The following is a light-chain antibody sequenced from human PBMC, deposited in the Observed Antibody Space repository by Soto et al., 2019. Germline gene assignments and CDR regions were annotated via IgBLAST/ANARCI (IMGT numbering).Light chain of an antibody. J-gene: IGKJ5*01. CDR3: PQYGRT. Sequence: EIVLTQSPGTLSLSPGESATLSCRASQSISTNYLAWYQQKPGQAPRLLLYAASNRFTGITDRFSASGSGTDFTLTISRLEPEDYALYYCPQYGRTFGQGTRLEIK. CDR2: AAS. CDR1: QSISTNY. V-gene: IGKV3-20*01.